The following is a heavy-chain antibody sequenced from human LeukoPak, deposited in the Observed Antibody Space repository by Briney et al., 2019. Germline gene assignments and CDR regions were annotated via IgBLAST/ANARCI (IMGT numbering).Heavy chain of an antibody. V-gene: IGHV4-59*08. CDR3: ARHLGARIIYFDN. D-gene: IGHD1-26*01. J-gene: IGHJ4*02. Sequence: PSGTLSLTCIVSGGXISNSYCSFIRQPPGRGLEWIGYISYSGSTYYNPSLKSRAAISLHTSNNEFSLKLTSVTAADTAVYYCARHLGARIIYFDNWGQGTLVTVSS. CDR1: GGXISNSY. CDR2: ISYSGST.